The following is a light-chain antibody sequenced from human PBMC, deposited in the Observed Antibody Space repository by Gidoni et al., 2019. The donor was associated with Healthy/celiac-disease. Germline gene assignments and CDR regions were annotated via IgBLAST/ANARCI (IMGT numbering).Light chain of an antibody. Sequence: EIVLTQSTGTPSLSPGESATLSCRARQSVRSSYLAWDQQKPGQDPRLLIYGASSRATVIPDRFSVSGSGTDFTLTISRLEPEDFAVYYCQQYGSSPPYTSGQGTKLEIK. CDR2: GAS. CDR1: QSVRSSY. J-gene: IGKJ2*01. V-gene: IGKV3-20*01. CDR3: QQYGSSPPYT.